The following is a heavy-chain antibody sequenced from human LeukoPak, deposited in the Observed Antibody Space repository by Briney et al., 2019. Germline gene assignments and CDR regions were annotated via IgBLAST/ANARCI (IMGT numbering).Heavy chain of an antibody. J-gene: IGHJ3*02. V-gene: IGHV5-51*01. CDR2: IYPGDSDT. D-gene: IGHD5-24*01. Sequence: GESLQISCKGSGYSFTSYWIGWVRPMPGKGLEWMGIIYPGDSDTRYSPSFQGQVTISADKSISTAYLQWSSLKASDTAMYYCARGKVEMATIGAFDIWGQGTMVTVSS. CDR3: ARGKVEMATIGAFDI. CDR1: GYSFTSYW.